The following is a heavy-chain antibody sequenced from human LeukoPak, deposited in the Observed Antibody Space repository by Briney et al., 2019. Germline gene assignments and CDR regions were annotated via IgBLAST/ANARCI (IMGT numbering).Heavy chain of an antibody. Sequence: PSETLSLTCTVSGGSISSYYWSWIRQHPGKGLEWIGYIYYSGSTYYNPSLKSRVTISVDTSKNQFSLKLSSVTAADTAVYYCARGYDSSGYYDYWGQGTLVTVSS. CDR3: ARGYDSSGYYDY. V-gene: IGHV4-59*06. CDR2: IYYSGST. D-gene: IGHD3-22*01. CDR1: GGSISSYY. J-gene: IGHJ4*02.